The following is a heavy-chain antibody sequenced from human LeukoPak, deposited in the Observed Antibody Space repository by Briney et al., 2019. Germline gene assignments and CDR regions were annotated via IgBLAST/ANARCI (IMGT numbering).Heavy chain of an antibody. CDR1: GFTFSSYW. D-gene: IGHD6-13*01. CDR2: IKHDGSEK. J-gene: IGHJ4*02. V-gene: IGHV3-7*01. CDR3: VRVGVWAAGRFWLDY. Sequence: GGSLRLSCAASGFTFSSYWMSWVRQAPGKGLEWVANIKHDGSEKNYLDSVKGRFTISRDNAKNSLYLQMNSLRAEDAAVFYCVRVGVWAAGRFWLDYWGQGTLVTVSS.